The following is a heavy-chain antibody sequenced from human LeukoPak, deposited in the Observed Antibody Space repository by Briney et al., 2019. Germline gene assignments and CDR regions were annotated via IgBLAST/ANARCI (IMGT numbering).Heavy chain of an antibody. CDR2: IIDSGRST. CDR1: GFTFSRYA. V-gene: IGHV3-23*01. D-gene: IGHD2/OR15-2a*01. Sequence: GGSLRLSCAASGFTFSRYAMSWVRQAPGKGLEWVSGIIDSGRSTYYADSVKGRFTISRDNSKNTLYLQMNNLRADDTAVYYCARDEPSPDSTDLDYWGQGTLVTVSS. CDR3: ARDEPSPDSTDLDY. J-gene: IGHJ4*02.